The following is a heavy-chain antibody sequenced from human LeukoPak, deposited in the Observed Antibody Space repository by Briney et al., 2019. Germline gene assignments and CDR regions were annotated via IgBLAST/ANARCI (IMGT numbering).Heavy chain of an antibody. Sequence: RASVKVSCKASGYTFTGYYMHWARQAPGQGLEWMGWINPNSGGTNYAQKFQGRVTMTRDTSISTAYMELSRLRSDDTAVYYCARGWNDVGYFDYWGQGTLVTVSS. J-gene: IGHJ4*02. D-gene: IGHD1-1*01. V-gene: IGHV1-2*02. CDR1: GYTFTGYY. CDR3: ARGWNDVGYFDY. CDR2: INPNSGGT.